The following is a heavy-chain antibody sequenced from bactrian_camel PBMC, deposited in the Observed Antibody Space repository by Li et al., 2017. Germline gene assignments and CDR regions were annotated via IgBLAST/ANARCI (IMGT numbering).Heavy chain of an antibody. Sequence: HVQLVESGGGSVQAGGSLRLACAVSGYTYNNHCMGWFREAPGKEREGVAAVDSDGSTSYADSVKGRFTISKDNAKNTLYLLMNSLKPEDTGMYYCAADRFCPERFWAIAYDYWGQGTQVTVS. CDR2: VDSDGST. CDR1: GYTYNNHC. V-gene: IGHV3S53*01. D-gene: IGHD5*01. CDR3: AADRFCPERFWAIAYDY. J-gene: IGHJ4*01.